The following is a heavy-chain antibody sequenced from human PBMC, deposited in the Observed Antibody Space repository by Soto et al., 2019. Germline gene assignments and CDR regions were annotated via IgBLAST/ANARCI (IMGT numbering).Heavy chain of an antibody. CDR1: GETLNSNP. CDR3: ARKSGRDCHRGGGCFYLDV. D-gene: IGHD2-15*01. Sequence: QVQLVQSGAEVKKPVSSLKVSCNVFGETLNSNPIGWVRQAPGQGLEWVGGIVPLSDRTNYAQELQGRVTATADGSTSTVYMELSNLKSDDTAVYYCARKSGRDCHRGGGCFYLDVWGQGSLITVSS. CDR2: IVPLSDRT. J-gene: IGHJ4*02. V-gene: IGHV1-69*01.